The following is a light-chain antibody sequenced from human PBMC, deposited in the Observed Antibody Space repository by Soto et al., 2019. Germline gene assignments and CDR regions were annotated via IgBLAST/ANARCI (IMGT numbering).Light chain of an antibody. J-gene: IGLJ3*02. CDR2: LKSDGTH. CDR3: QTWDTGIRV. V-gene: IGLV4-69*01. CDR1: SRHSSYA. Sequence: QSVLTQSPSASASLGDSVKLTCTLSSRHSSYAIAWHQQQPEKGPRFLMKLKSDGTHSKGDGIPDRFSGSSSGAERYLTISSLQSEDEADYYCQTWDTGIRVFGGGTKLTVL.